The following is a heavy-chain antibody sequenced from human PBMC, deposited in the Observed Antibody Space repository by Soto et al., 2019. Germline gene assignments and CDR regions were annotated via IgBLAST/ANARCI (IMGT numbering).Heavy chain of an antibody. CDR1: GFTFSSYA. V-gene: IGHV3-30-3*01. Sequence: PGGSLRLFCAASGFTFSSYAMHWVRQAPGKGLEWVAVISYDGSNKYYADSVKGRFTISRDNSKNTLYLQMNSLRAEDTAVYYCARDRDYYGSGSFPLWGQGTLVTVSS. D-gene: IGHD3-10*01. CDR3: ARDRDYYGSGSFPL. CDR2: ISYDGSNK. J-gene: IGHJ4*02.